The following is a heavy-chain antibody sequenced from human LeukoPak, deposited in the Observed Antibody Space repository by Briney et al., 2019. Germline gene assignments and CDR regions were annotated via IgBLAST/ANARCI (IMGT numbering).Heavy chain of an antibody. Sequence: GASVKVSCKVSGYTLTEISMHWVRQAPGKGLEWMGGFDPEVGETIYAQKFRGRVTMTEDTSPDTAYMELSSLRSEDTAVYYCVKLSEAQLGRRQYYFDYWGQGTLVTVSS. CDR3: VKLSEAQLGRRQYYFDY. V-gene: IGHV1-24*01. CDR2: FDPEVGET. CDR1: GYTLTEIS. J-gene: IGHJ4*02. D-gene: IGHD3-16*01.